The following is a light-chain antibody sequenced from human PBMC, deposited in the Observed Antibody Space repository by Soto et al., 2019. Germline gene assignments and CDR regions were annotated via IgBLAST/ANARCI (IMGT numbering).Light chain of an antibody. CDR1: QSISSK. CDR3: QQYNNWPPPLT. V-gene: IGKV3-15*01. CDR2: GAS. Sequence: EIVMTQSPATLSVSPGERATLSCRASQSISSKLGWYQQRPGQAPRLLIYGASTRATGIPARFSGSGSGTEFTLTISSLQSEDFAVYYCQQYNNWPPPLTFGGGTKVEI. J-gene: IGKJ4*01.